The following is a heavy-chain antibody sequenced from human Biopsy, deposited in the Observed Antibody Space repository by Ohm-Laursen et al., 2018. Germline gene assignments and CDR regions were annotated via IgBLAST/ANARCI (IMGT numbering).Heavy chain of an antibody. Sequence: SDTLSLTCTVSGGSITGHYWSWIRQPPGKGLEWIGHISHTGYTSYKSSLKSRVTISLDTSRKHFSLRLTSLAAADTAVYYCARGSNEYGGLYFPHWGQGTLVTVSS. CDR2: ISHTGYT. CDR3: ARGSNEYGGLYFPH. J-gene: IGHJ1*01. CDR1: GGSITGHY. V-gene: IGHV4-59*11. D-gene: IGHD4-23*01.